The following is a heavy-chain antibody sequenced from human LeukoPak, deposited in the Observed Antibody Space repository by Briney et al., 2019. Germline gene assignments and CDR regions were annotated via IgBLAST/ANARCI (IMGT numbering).Heavy chain of an antibody. V-gene: IGHV4-34*01. CDR1: GGSFSGYY. Sequence: SETLSLTCAVYGGSFSGYYWSWIRQPPGKRLEWIGEINHSGSTNYNPSLKSRVTISVDTSKNQFSLKLSSVTAADTAVYYCARSYGDYVWFSAFDIWGQGTMVTVSS. D-gene: IGHD4-17*01. CDR2: INHSGST. J-gene: IGHJ3*02. CDR3: ARSYGDYVWFSAFDI.